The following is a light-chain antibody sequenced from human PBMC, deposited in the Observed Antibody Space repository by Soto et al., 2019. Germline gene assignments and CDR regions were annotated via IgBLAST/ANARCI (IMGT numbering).Light chain of an antibody. CDR1: QNFDIY. V-gene: IGKV3-11*01. Sequence: EVVLTQSPATLSLSPGERATLSCRASQNFDIYLAWYQQKPGQAPRLLIYDASNRATGIPARFSGSGSGTDFTLTISSLEPEDFAVYYCQQRRNWPPLTFGGGTKVEIK. CDR2: DAS. CDR3: QQRRNWPPLT. J-gene: IGKJ4*01.